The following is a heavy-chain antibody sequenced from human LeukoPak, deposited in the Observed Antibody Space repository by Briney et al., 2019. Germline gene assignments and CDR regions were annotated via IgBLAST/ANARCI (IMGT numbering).Heavy chain of an antibody. J-gene: IGHJ4*02. D-gene: IGHD3-9*01. CDR3: AKPYYDILTSYSQLYYFDY. CDR2: ISGSGGST. CDR1: GFTFSSYA. V-gene: IGHV3-23*01. Sequence: SGGSLRLSCAASGFTFSSYAMSWVRQAPGKGLEWVSAISGSGGSTYYADSVKGRFTISRDNSKNTLYLQMNSLRAEDTAVYYCAKPYYDILTSYSQLYYFDYWGQGTLVTVSS.